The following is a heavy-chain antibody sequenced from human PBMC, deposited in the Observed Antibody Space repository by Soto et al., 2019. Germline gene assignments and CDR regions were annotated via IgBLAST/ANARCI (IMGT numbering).Heavy chain of an antibody. CDR3: AREGGRHCSPTRCYNAFDI. J-gene: IGHJ3*02. CDR2: INGRGDKT. Sequence: EVQLLESGGGLVQPGGSLSLSCAASGFTLSAHAMNWFRQAPGKGPEWVSTINGRGDKTFYADSVKGRFTISRDDSKNTLYLQMNSLRAEDTAVYYCAREGGRHCSPTRCYNAFDIWGQGTMVTVSS. CDR1: GFTLSAHA. D-gene: IGHD2-2*02. V-gene: IGHV3-23*01.